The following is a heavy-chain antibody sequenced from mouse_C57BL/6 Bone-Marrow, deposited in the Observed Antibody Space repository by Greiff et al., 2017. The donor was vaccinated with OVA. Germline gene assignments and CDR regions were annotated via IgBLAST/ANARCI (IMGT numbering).Heavy chain of an antibody. CDR1: GFSFNTYA. CDR3: VRHNGNYGYAMDY. CDR2: IRSKSNNYAT. J-gene: IGHJ4*01. V-gene: IGHV10-1*01. D-gene: IGHD2-1*01. Sequence: DVHLVESGGGLVQPQGSLKLSCAASGFSFNTYAMNWVRQAPGKGLEWVARIRSKSNNYATYYADSVKDRFTISRDDSESMLYLQMNNLKTEDTAMYYCVRHNGNYGYAMDYWGQGTSVTVSS.